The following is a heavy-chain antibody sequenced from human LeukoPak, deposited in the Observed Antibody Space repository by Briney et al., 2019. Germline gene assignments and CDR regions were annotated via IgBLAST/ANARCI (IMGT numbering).Heavy chain of an antibody. CDR3: ARVLGGYHYYYYYGMDV. CDR2: VNHSGST. J-gene: IGHJ6*02. Sequence: PSETLSLTCTVYGGSFSDYHWSWIRQPPGKGLEWIGEVNHSGSTKYNPSLKSRVTISLDTSKNQFSLKLGSVTAADTSVYYCARVLGGYHYYYYYGMDVWGQGTTVTVSS. D-gene: IGHD3-16*02. V-gene: IGHV4-34*01. CDR1: GGSFSDYH.